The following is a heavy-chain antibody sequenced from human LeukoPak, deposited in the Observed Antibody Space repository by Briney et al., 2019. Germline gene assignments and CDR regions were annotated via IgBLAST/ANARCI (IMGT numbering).Heavy chain of an antibody. CDR1: GFTFSSYA. J-gene: IGHJ3*02. Sequence: GGSLRLSCAASGFTFSSYAMSWVRQAPGKGLEWVAFIRYDGSNKYYADSVKGRFTISRDNSKNTLYLQMNSLRAEDTAVYYCAKGVTIFGVVGGDAFDIWGQGTMVTVSS. V-gene: IGHV3-30*02. CDR3: AKGVTIFGVVGGDAFDI. CDR2: IRYDGSNK. D-gene: IGHD3-3*01.